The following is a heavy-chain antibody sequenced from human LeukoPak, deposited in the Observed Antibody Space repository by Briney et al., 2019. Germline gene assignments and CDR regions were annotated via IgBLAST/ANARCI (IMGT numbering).Heavy chain of an antibody. CDR3: ARDPPIAVAGLFDY. CDR2: ISYDGSNK. J-gene: IGHJ4*02. Sequence: RGSLRLSCAASGFTFSSYAMSWVRQAPGKGLEWVAVISYDGSNKYYADSVKGRFTISRDNSKNTLYLQMNSLRAEDTAVYYCARDPPIAVAGLFDYWGQGTLVTVSS. D-gene: IGHD6-19*01. CDR1: GFTFSSYA. V-gene: IGHV3-30*03.